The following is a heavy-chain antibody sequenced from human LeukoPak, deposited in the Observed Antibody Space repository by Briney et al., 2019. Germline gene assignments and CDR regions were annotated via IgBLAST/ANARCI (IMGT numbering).Heavy chain of an antibody. Sequence: SQTLSLTCTVSGGSISSGGYYWSWIRQHPGKGLEWTGYIYYSGSTYYNPSLKSRVTISVDTSKNQFSLKLSSVTAADTAVYYCARLVSAATGSWFDPWGQGTLVTVSS. CDR2: IYYSGST. J-gene: IGHJ5*02. CDR3: ARLVSAATGSWFDP. CDR1: GGSISSGGYY. V-gene: IGHV4-31*03. D-gene: IGHD2-15*01.